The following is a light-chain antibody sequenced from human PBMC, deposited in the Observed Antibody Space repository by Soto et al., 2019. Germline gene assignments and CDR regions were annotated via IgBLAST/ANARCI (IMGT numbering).Light chain of an antibody. CDR3: HQYGRSPRGT. Sequence: EIVLTQSPGTLSLSPGERATLSCRASQSVSSSYLAWYQQKPGQAPRLLIYGASSRPTGIPDRFSGSGSGTDFTLTISRLEPEDFAMYYCHQYGRSPRGTFGQGTKVDI. J-gene: IGKJ1*01. CDR2: GAS. V-gene: IGKV3-20*01. CDR1: QSVSSSY.